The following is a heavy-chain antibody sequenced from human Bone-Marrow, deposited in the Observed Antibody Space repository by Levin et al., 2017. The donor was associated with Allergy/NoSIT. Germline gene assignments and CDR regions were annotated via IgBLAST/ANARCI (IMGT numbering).Heavy chain of an antibody. CDR1: GFMLSPYW. D-gene: IGHD5-18*01. CDR3: VRDVGKWAMGNFYYGLDV. V-gene: IGHV3-7*01. Sequence: ESLKISCAASGFMLSPYWMSWVRQAPGMGLEWVANIKEDGSEKYYVDSVKGRFTISRDNAKKSLFLQMNSLRAEDTGVYYCVRDVGKWAMGNFYYGLDVWGQGTTVTVSS. CDR2: IKEDGSEK. J-gene: IGHJ6*02.